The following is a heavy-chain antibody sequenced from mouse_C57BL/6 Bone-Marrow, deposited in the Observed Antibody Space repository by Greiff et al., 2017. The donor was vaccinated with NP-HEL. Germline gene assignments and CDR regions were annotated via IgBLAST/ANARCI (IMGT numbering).Heavy chain of an antibody. D-gene: IGHD1-2*01. J-gene: IGHJ4*01. CDR3: ARIGNHYDDGHYYAMDY. Sequence: VTLKVCGPGILQPSQTLSLTCSFSGFSLSTFGMGVGWIRQPSGKGLEWLAHIWWDDDKYYNPALKSRLTISKDTSKNQVFLKIANVDTADTATYYCARIGNHYDDGHYYAMDYWGQGTSVTVSS. CDR1: GFSLSTFGMG. CDR2: IWWDDDK. V-gene: IGHV8-8*01.